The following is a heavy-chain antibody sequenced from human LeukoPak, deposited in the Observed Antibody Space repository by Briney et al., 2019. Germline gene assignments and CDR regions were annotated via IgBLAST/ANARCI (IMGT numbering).Heavy chain of an antibody. V-gene: IGHV1-69*13. CDR3: AGFFYDNSGDAFDI. CDR2: LIPIYGSA. CDR1: GGSFTFTSHA. Sequence: SVKVSCKASGGSFTFTSHAISWVRQAPGQGLEWMGGLIPIYGSANYAQKFQGRVTITSDESTRTVFMELSSLRPEDSAVYYCAGFFYDNSGDAFDIWGQGTMVSVSS. J-gene: IGHJ3*02. D-gene: IGHD3-22*01.